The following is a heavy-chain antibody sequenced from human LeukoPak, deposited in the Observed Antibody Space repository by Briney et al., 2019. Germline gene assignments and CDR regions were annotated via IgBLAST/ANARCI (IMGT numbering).Heavy chain of an antibody. CDR3: AKDATMVRGVPSSYGMDV. CDR1: GFTFSSYA. CDR2: ISGSGGST. D-gene: IGHD3-10*01. Sequence: GESLRLSCAASGFTFSSYAMSWVRQAPGKGLEWVSAISGSGGSTYYADSVKGRFTISRDNSKNTLYLQMNSLRAEDTAVYYCAKDATMVRGVPSSYGMDVWGQGTTVTVSS. J-gene: IGHJ6*02. V-gene: IGHV3-23*01.